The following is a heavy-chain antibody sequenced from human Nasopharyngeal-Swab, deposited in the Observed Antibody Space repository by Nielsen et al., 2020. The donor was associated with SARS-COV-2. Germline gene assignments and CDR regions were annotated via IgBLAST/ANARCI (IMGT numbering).Heavy chain of an antibody. J-gene: IGHJ4*02. CDR2: FSYTGIT. CDR1: GSSISSGSIRSYY. D-gene: IGHD3-10*01. V-gene: IGHV4-61*05. Sequence: SETLSLTCTVSGSSISSGSIRSYYWSWIRQPPGKGLEWIGYFSYTGITNYNPSLKSRVTISVDMSKNQFSLKLSSVAAADTAVYYCARAMIRGEWDYWGQGNLVTVSS. CDR3: ARAMIRGEWDY.